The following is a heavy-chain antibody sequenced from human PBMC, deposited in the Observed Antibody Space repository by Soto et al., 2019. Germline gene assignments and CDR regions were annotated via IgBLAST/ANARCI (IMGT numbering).Heavy chain of an antibody. CDR3: ARSYYDILTGYWFDP. V-gene: IGHV5-51*01. J-gene: IGHJ5*02. D-gene: IGHD3-9*01. CDR2: IYPGDSDT. Sequence: PRESLKISCKGSGYSFTSYWIGWVRQMPGKGLEWMGIIYPGDSDTRYSPSFQGQVTISADKSISTAYLQWSSLKASDTALYYCARSYYDILTGYWFDPWGQGTLVTVSS. CDR1: GYSFTSYW.